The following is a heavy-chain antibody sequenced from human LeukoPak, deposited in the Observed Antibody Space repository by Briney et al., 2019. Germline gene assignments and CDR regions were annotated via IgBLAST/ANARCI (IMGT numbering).Heavy chain of an antibody. CDR1: GYTFTGYY. J-gene: IGHJ3*02. CDR3: ARVKSGWYEAFDI. Sequence: ASVKVSCKASGYTFTGYYMHWVRQAPGQGLEWMGWINPNSGGTNYAQKFQGRVTMTRDTSISTAYMELSRLRSDDTAVYCCARVKSGWYEAFDIWGQGTMVTVSS. D-gene: IGHD6-19*01. CDR2: INPNSGGT. V-gene: IGHV1-2*02.